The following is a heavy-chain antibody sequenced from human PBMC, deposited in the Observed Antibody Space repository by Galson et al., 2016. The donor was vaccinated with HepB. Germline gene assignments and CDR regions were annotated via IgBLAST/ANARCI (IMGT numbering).Heavy chain of an antibody. J-gene: IGHJ4*02. CDR2: ISYDGNTK. V-gene: IGHV3-30*18. D-gene: IGHD3-22*01. CDR1: GFTFRYYG. Sequence: SLRLSCAASGFTFRYYGMHWARQAPGKGLEWVAVISYDGNTKYYVDSVKGRFTISRDNSKNTLYLQMNSLRAEDTAVYYCGKDYDSSAYYVPADYWGQGTLVTVSS. CDR3: GKDYDSSAYYVPADY.